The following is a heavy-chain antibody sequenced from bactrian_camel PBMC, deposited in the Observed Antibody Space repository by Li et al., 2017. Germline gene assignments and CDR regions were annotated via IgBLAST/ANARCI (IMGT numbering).Heavy chain of an antibody. CDR1: GYTYSSYC. D-gene: IGHD2*01. CDR3: AAVSFLCHTLSDADFGY. V-gene: IGHV3S6*01. J-gene: IGHJ6*01. CDR2: IDARGVT. Sequence: VESGGASVQAGGSLRLSCAASGYTYSSYCMGWYRQAPGKGREGVASIDARGVTQYADFVKGRFTISRDSSETTLYLQMDSLKPEDTAMYYCAAVSFLCHTLSDADFGYWGQGTQVTVS.